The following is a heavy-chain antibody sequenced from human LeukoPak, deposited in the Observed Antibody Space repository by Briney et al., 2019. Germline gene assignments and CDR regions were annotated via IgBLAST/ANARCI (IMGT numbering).Heavy chain of an antibody. D-gene: IGHD6-13*01. J-gene: IGHJ6*02. CDR1: GFTFSSYS. CDR2: ISSSSSYI. V-gene: IGHV3-21*01. CDR3: AKVPRPYSSSWYRGYGMDV. Sequence: PGGSLRLSCAASGFTFSSYSMNWVRQAPGKGLEWVSSISSSSSYIYYADSVKGRFTISRDNSKNTLYLQMNSLRAEDTAVYYCAKVPRPYSSSWYRGYGMDVWGQGTTVTVSS.